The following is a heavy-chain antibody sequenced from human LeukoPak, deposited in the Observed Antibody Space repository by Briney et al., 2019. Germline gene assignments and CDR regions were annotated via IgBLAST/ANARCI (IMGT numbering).Heavy chain of an antibody. J-gene: IGHJ4*02. CDR3: ARGDDGGYWGPYYFDY. V-gene: IGHV4-30-2*01. CDR2: IYHSGST. CDR1: GGSVSSGGYS. D-gene: IGHD2-21*01. Sequence: PSETLSLTCAVSGGSVSSGGYSWSWIRQPPGKGLEWIGYIYHSGSTYYNPSLKSRVTISVDRSKNQFSLKLSSVTAADTAVYYCARGDDGGYWGPYYFDYWGQGTLVTVSS.